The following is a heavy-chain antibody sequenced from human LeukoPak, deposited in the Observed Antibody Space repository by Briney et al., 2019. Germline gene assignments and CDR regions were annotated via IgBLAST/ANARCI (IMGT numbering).Heavy chain of an antibody. CDR2: SNHSGST. CDR1: GGSISSSSYY. V-gene: IGHV4-39*07. J-gene: IGHJ6*02. D-gene: IGHD2-2*01. Sequence: SETLSLTCTVSGGSISSSSYYWGWIRQPPGKGLEWIGESNHSGSTNYNPSLKSRVTISVDTSKNQFSLKLSSVTAADTAVYYCARAGYCSSTSCQTLKKYYYYGMDVWGQGTTVTVSS. CDR3: ARAGYCSSTSCQTLKKYYYYGMDV.